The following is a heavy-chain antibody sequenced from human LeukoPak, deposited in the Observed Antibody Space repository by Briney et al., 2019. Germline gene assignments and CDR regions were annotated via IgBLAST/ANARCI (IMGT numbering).Heavy chain of an antibody. D-gene: IGHD3-10*01. CDR1: GFTFSSYW. V-gene: IGHV3-7*05. CDR3: ARDRVTMVRGVNYYFDY. Sequence: GGSLRLSCAASGFTFSSYWMSWVRQAPGKGLEWVAKIKQDGSEKYYVDSVKGRFTISRDNAKNSLYLQMNSLRAEDTAVYYCARDRVTMVRGVNYYFDYWGQGTLVTVSS. CDR2: IKQDGSEK. J-gene: IGHJ4*02.